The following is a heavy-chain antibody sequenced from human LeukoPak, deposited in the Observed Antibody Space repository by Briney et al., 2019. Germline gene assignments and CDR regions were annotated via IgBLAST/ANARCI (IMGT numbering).Heavy chain of an antibody. D-gene: IGHD5-12*01. CDR3: ASSDGQPPRFDSSNDVFDY. Sequence: SGTLSLTCAVSGGSISSNNWWSWVRQPPGKGLEWIGEIFHSGSTNYNPSLKSRVTISVDKSKNQFSLKLSSVTAADTALYYCASSDGQPPRFDSSNDVFDYWGQGTLVTVSS. CDR1: GGSISSNNW. V-gene: IGHV4-4*02. J-gene: IGHJ4*02. CDR2: IFHSGST.